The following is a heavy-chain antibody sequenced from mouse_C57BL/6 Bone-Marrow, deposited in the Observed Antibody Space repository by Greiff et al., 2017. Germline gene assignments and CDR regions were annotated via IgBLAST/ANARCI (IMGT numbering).Heavy chain of an antibody. V-gene: IGHV1-9*01. CDR1: GYTFTGYW. CDR3: AREVITTVVAPYWYFDV. CDR2: ILPGSGRT. Sequence: VQLQQSGAELMKPGASVQLSCKATGYTFTGYWIEWVKQRPGHGLELIGEILPGSGRTNYNETFKGKATFTAATSSNTAYMQLSSLTTEDSAIYYCAREVITTVVAPYWYFDVWGTGTTVTVSS. D-gene: IGHD1-1*01. J-gene: IGHJ1*03.